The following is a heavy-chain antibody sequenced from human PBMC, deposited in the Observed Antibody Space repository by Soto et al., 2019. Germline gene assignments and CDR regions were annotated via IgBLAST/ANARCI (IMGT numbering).Heavy chain of an antibody. D-gene: IGHD6-13*01. CDR3: ARAWSSAAENYYYYYGMDV. V-gene: IGHV3-30-3*01. CDR2: ISYDGSNK. CDR1: GFTFSSYA. Sequence: PGGSLRLSCAASGFTFSSYAMHWVRQAPGKGLEWVAVISYDGSNKYYADSVKGRFTISRDNSKNTLYLQMNSLRAEDTAVYYCARAWSSAAENYYYYYGMDVWGQGTTVTVSS. J-gene: IGHJ6*02.